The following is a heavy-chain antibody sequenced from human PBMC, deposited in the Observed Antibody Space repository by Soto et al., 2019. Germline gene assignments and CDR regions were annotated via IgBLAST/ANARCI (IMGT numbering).Heavy chain of an antibody. D-gene: IGHD5-12*01. J-gene: IGHJ6*03. CDR2: ISYDGSNK. CDR3: AKDRGYSGYYMDV. V-gene: IGHV3-30*18. CDR1: GFTFSGYG. Sequence: PGGSLRLSCAASGFTFSGYGMHWVRQAPGKGLEWVAVISYDGSNKYYADSVKGRFTISRDNSKNTLYLQMNSLRAEDTAVYYCAKDRGYSGYYMDVWGKGTTVTVSS.